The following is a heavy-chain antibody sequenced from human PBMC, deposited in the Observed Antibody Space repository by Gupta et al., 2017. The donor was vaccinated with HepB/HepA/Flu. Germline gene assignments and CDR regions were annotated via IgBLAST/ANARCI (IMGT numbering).Heavy chain of an antibody. CDR1: GFTFSSSG. CDR3: AKQYPRLHLSLRGAFDI. V-gene: IGHV3-30*18. J-gene: IGHJ3*02. CDR2: ISYDGSNK. Sequence: QVQLVESGGGVVQRGRSLRLAGAASGFTFSSSGMHCVRQAPGKGLEWVAVISYDGSNKYYADSVKGRFTISRDNSKNTLYLQMNSLRAEDTAVYYCAKQYPRLHLSLRGAFDIWGQGTMVTVSS. D-gene: IGHD5-12*01.